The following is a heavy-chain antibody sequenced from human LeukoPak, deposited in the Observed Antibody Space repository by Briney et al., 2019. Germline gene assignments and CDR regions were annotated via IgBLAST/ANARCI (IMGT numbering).Heavy chain of an antibody. Sequence: GGSLRLSCAASGFTFSSYGMHWVRQAPGKGLEWVAFIRSDGNNKFYADSLKGRFTVSRDNSGNNVHLQMNSLRIEDTAVYYCARDTGDYYDSSGYYYAGWFDPWGQGTLVTVSS. CDR1: GFTFSSYG. V-gene: IGHV3-30*02. CDR2: IRSDGNNK. CDR3: ARDTGDYYDSSGYYYAGWFDP. D-gene: IGHD3-22*01. J-gene: IGHJ5*02.